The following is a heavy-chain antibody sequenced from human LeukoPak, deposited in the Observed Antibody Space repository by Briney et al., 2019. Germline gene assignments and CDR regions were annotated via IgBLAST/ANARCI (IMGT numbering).Heavy chain of an antibody. D-gene: IGHD3-10*01. V-gene: IGHV4-59*01. CDR2: NSDMGNS. J-gene: IGHJ4*02. Sequence: PSETLSLTRTVSGGSISSYYWSWIRQAPGKGLEWIGYNSDMGNSNYSPSLKSRVTISVDTSKNQFSLKVTSVTAADTAVYYCARENYYRSGSPFDYWGQGILVTVSS. CDR1: GGSISSYY. CDR3: ARENYYRSGSPFDY.